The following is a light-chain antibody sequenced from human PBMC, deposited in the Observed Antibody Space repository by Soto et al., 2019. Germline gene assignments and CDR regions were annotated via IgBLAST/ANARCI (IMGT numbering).Light chain of an antibody. V-gene: IGKV3-15*01. CDR1: QSVSSN. Sequence: IVMTQSPATLSVSPWERATLSCRASQSVSSNLAWYQQKPGQAPRLLIYGASTRATGIPARFSGSGSGTDFTLTISRLEPEDFAMYYCQQYGSSPPMYTFGQGTKVDIK. CDR3: QQYGSSPPMYT. CDR2: GAS. J-gene: IGKJ2*01.